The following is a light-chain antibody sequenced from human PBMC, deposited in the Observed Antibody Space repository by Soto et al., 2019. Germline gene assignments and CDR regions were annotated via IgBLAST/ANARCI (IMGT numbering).Light chain of an antibody. Sequence: QSALTQPPSASGSPGQSVTISCIGTSSDVGGYNYVYWYQQHPGKAPKLIISEVSKRPSGVPDRFSGSKSGNTASLTVSGLQAEDEADYFCSSYAGSNDLVFGGGTKLTVL. CDR1: SSDVGGYNY. CDR2: EVS. J-gene: IGLJ3*02. V-gene: IGLV2-8*01. CDR3: SSYAGSNDLV.